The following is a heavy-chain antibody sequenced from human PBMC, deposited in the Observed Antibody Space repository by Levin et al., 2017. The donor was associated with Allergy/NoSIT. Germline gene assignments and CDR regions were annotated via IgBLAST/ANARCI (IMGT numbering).Heavy chain of an antibody. V-gene: IGHV3-30*18. CDR1: GFTFSSYG. CDR3: AKDRSWGLCFDY. Sequence: PGGSLRLSCAASGFTFSSYGMHWVRQAPGKGLEWVAVISYDGSNKYYADSVKGRFTISRDNSKNTLYLQMNSLRAEDTAVYYCAKDRSWGLCFDYWGQGTMVTVSS. D-gene: IGHD4/OR15-4a*01. J-gene: IGHJ4*02. CDR2: ISYDGSNK.